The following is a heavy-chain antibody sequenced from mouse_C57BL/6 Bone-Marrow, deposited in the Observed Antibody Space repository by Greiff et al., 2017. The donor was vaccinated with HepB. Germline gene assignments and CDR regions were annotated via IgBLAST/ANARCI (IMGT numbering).Heavy chain of an antibody. D-gene: IGHD2-3*01. V-gene: IGHV3-5*01. J-gene: IGHJ1*03. CDR1: GISITTGNYR. CDR2: IYYSGTI. Sequence: EVQLQQSGPGLVKPSQTVFLTCTVTGISITTGNYRWSWIRQFPGNKLEWIGYIYYSGTITYNPSLTSRTTITRDTPKNQFFLEMNSLTAEDTATYYCARSSSYDPYFDVWGTGTTVTVSS. CDR3: ARSSSYDPYFDV.